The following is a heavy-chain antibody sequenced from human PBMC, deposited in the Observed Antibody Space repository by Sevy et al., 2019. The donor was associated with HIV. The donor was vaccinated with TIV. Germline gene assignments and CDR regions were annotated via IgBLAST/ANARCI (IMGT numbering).Heavy chain of an antibody. CDR3: ARSPPVVVVPGAPSWFDP. CDR2: INEGGIT. Sequence: SETLSLTCAVHDGSFSGYYWNWIRQLPGKGLEWIGEINEGGITYYNPSLKSRVTISVDTSKKQFSLKLNSVTAAATAVYFCARSPPVVVVPGAPSWFDPWGQGTLVTVSS. V-gene: IGHV4-34*01. D-gene: IGHD2-2*01. CDR1: DGSFSGYY. J-gene: IGHJ5*02.